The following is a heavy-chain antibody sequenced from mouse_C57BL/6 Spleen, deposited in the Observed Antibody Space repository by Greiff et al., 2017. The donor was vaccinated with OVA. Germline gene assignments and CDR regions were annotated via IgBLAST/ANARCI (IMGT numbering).Heavy chain of an antibody. CDR3: ARSAYGKGYFDV. Sequence: VQLQQPGAELVMPGASVKLSCKASGYTFTSYWMHWVKQRPGQGLEWIGEIDPSDSYTNYNQKFKGKSTLTVDKSSSTAYMQLSSLTSEDSAVYYCARSAYGKGYFDVWGTGTTVTVSS. CDR1: GYTFTSYW. CDR2: IDPSDSYT. V-gene: IGHV1-69*01. D-gene: IGHD2-1*01. J-gene: IGHJ1*03.